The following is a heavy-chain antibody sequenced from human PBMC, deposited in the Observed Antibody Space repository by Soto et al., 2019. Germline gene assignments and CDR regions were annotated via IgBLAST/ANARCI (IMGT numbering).Heavy chain of an antibody. CDR3: ARWGTLQYGPGSYRHYYGMDV. Sequence: PSETLSLTCTVSGGSISSYYWSWIRQPPGKGLEWIGYIYYSGSTNYNPSLKSRVTISVDTSKNQFSLKLSSVTAADTAVYYCARWGTLQYGPGSYRHYYGMDVWGQGTTVTVSS. J-gene: IGHJ6*02. D-gene: IGHD3-10*01. CDR2: IYYSGST. V-gene: IGHV4-59*01. CDR1: GGSISSYY.